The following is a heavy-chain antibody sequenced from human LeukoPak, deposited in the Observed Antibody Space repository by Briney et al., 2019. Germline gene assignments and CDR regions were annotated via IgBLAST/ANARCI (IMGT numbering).Heavy chain of an antibody. D-gene: IGHD6-19*01. V-gene: IGHV3-7*01. CDR3: ARETPDSSGWD. CDR1: GFTFRNNW. J-gene: IGHJ4*02. CDR2: IKQDGSDK. Sequence: PGGSLRLSCAASGFTFRNNWMSWVRQAPGKGLEWVANIKQDGSDKNYVGSVKGRFTISRDNAKNSLSLQMNSLRAEDTAVYYCARETPDSSGWDWGQGTLVTISS.